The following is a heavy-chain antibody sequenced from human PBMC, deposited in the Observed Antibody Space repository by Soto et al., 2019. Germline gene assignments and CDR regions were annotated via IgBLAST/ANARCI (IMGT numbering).Heavy chain of an antibody. CDR1: GGTFSSYA. V-gene: IGHV1-69*01. CDR2: IIPIFGTA. D-gene: IGHD3-10*01. Sequence: QVQLVQSGAEVKKPGSSVKVSCKASGGTFSSYAISWVRQAPGQGLEWMGGIIPIFGTANYAQKFQGRVTITADESTSTAYMELSSLRSEDTAVYYCARKSTMVRGPIIYYYGMDVWGQGTTVTVSS. CDR3: ARKSTMVRGPIIYYYGMDV. J-gene: IGHJ6*02.